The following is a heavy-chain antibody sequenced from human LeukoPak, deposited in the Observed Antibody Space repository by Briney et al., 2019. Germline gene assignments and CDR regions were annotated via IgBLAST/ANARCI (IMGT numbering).Heavy chain of an antibody. CDR3: ARADTAMIWGVDY. D-gene: IGHD5-18*01. CDR1: GFTFSSYS. Sequence: GGSLRLSCAASGFTFSSYSMNWVRQAPGKGLEWVSYISSSSSTIYYADSVKGRFTISRDNAKNSLYLQMNSLRAEDTAVYYCARADTAMIWGVDYWGQGTLVTVSS. CDR2: ISSSSSTI. V-gene: IGHV3-48*01. J-gene: IGHJ4*02.